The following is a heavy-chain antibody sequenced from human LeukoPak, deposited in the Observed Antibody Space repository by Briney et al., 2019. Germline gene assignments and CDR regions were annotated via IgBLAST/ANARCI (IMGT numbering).Heavy chain of an antibody. CDR2: IKQDGSEK. J-gene: IGHJ4*02. CDR1: GFTFSSYW. V-gene: IGHV3-7*03. Sequence: HPGGSLRLSCEVSGFTFSSYWMSWVRQAPGKGLEWVANIKQDGSEKNYVDSVKGRFTISRDNAKNSLYLQMNSLRAEDTAVYYCASRPRDAAALDYWGQGTLVTVSS. CDR3: ASRPRDAAALDY. D-gene: IGHD6-13*01.